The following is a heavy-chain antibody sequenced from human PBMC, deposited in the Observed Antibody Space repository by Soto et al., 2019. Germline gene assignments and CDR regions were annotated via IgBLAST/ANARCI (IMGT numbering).Heavy chain of an antibody. Sequence: QLQLQESGPGLVKPSETLSLTCTVSGGSISSSSYYWGWIRQPPGKGLEWIGSIYYSGSTYYNPSLKSRVTISVDTSKNQFSLKLSSVTAADTAVYYCARWIQLWSASFDYWGQGTLVTVSS. J-gene: IGHJ4*02. CDR3: ARWIQLWSASFDY. V-gene: IGHV4-39*01. CDR2: IYYSGST. CDR1: GGSISSSSYY. D-gene: IGHD5-18*01.